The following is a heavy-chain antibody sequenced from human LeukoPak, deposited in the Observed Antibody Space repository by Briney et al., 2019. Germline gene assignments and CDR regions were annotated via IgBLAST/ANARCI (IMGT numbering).Heavy chain of an antibody. V-gene: IGHV3-21*01. CDR2: ISSSSSYI. D-gene: IGHD3-10*02. CDR1: GFTFSSYS. J-gene: IGHJ6*04. CDR3: AELGITMIGGV. Sequence: GGSLRLSCAASGFTFSSYSMNWVRQAPGKGLEWVSSISSSSSYIYYADSVEGRFTISRDNAKNSLYLQMDSLRAEDTAVYYCAELGITMIGGVWGKGTTVTISS.